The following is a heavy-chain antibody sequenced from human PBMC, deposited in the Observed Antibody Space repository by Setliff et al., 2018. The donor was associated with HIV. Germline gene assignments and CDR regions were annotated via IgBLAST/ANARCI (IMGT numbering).Heavy chain of an antibody. CDR2: ISGLGGGTI. V-gene: IGHV3-48*01. J-gene: IGHJ5*02. Sequence: GSLRLSCAASGFTFSSYSMNWVRQAPGKGLEWVSYISGLGGGTIYYADSVKGRFTISRDNDKNSVHLQMTSLRAEDTAVYYCASSGSGSYINWFGPWGQGT. CDR1: GFTFSSYS. D-gene: IGHD3-10*01. CDR3: ASSGSGSYINWFGP.